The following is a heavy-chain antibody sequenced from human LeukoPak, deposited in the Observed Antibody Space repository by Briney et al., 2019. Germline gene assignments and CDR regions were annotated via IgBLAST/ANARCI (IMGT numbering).Heavy chain of an antibody. J-gene: IGHJ4*02. CDR2: IYYSGST. CDR3: ARHYDILTGLDY. V-gene: IGHV4-59*08. D-gene: IGHD3-9*01. CDR1: GGSISSYY. Sequence: SETLSLTCTVSGGSISSYYWSWIRQPPGKGLEWIGYIYYSGSTNYNPSLKSRVTISVDTSKNQFSLKLSSVTAADTAVYYCARHYDILTGLDYWGQGTLVTVSS.